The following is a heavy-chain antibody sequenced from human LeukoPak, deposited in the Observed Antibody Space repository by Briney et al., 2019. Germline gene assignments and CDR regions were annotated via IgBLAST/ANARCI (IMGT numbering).Heavy chain of an antibody. J-gene: IGHJ4*02. CDR1: GFTFSSYS. Sequence: GGSLRLSCAASGFTFSSYSMNWVRQAPGKGLEWVSSISSSSSYIYYADSVKSRFTISRDNSKNTLYLQMNSLRAEDTAVYYCAREGGQWLVSDYWGQGTLVTVSS. D-gene: IGHD6-19*01. V-gene: IGHV3-21*01. CDR3: AREGGQWLVSDY. CDR2: ISSSSSYI.